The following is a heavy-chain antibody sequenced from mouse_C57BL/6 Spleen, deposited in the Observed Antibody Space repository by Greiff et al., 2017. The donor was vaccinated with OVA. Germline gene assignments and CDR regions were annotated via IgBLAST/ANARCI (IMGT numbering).Heavy chain of an antibody. Sequence: EVKLMESGGGLVQPGGSLKLSCAASGFTFSDYYMYWVRQTPEKRLEWVAYISNGGGSTYYPDTVKGRFTISRDNAKNTLYLQMSRLKSEDTAMYYCARQDYEDYAMDYWGQGTSVTVSS. CDR2: ISNGGGST. CDR1: GFTFSDYY. J-gene: IGHJ4*01. D-gene: IGHD2-4*01. CDR3: ARQDYEDYAMDY. V-gene: IGHV5-12*01.